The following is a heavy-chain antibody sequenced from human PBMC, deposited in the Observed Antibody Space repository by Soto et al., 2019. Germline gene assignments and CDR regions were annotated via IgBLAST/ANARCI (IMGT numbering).Heavy chain of an antibody. D-gene: IGHD6-19*01. CDR1: GFTFSSYG. J-gene: IGHJ6*02. V-gene: IGHV3-30*18. CDR3: AKDRRSGVGRGGMDV. CDR2: ISYDGSNK. Sequence: QVQLVESGGGVVQPGRSLRLSCAASGFTFSSYGMHWVRQAPGKGLEWVAVISYDGSNKYYADSVKGRFTISRDNSKNTLYLQRNSLRAEDTAVYYCAKDRRSGVGRGGMDVWGQGTTVTVSS.